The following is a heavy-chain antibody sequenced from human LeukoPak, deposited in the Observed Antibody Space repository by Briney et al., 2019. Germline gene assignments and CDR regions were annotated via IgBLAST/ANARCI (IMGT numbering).Heavy chain of an antibody. CDR1: GDSITTKTYS. CDR2: IYSSGST. Sequence: SETLSLTCAVSGDSITTKTYSWGWIRQPPGKDLEWIANIYSSGSTFYNPSLKSRITMSVDTSENRFSLRLSSLSAADTAVYYCARVRAVSVSFDSWGQGTLVTVSS. J-gene: IGHJ4*02. V-gene: IGHV4-39*07. CDR3: ARVRAVSVSFDS. D-gene: IGHD6-19*01.